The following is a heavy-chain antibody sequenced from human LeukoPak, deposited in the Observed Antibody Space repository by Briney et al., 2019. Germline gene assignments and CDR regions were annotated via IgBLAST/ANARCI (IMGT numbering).Heavy chain of an antibody. CDR1: GYTFTSYG. Sequence: ASVKVSCKASGYTFTSYGISWVRQAPGQGLEWMGWISAYNGNTNYAQKFQGRVTMTRDTSISTAYMELSRLRSDDTAVYYCARVGSSGWYRFFDYWGQGTLVTVSS. CDR3: ARVGSSGWYRFFDY. J-gene: IGHJ4*02. D-gene: IGHD6-19*01. CDR2: ISAYNGNT. V-gene: IGHV1-18*01.